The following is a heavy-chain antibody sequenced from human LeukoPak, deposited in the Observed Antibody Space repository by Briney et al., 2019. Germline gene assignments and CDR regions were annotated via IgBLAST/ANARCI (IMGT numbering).Heavy chain of an antibody. CDR2: IYYSGST. CDR3: ARHRPSSSWFDY. J-gene: IGHJ4*02. CDR1: GGSISSYY. Sequence: SETLSLTCTVSGGSISSYYWSWIRQPPGKGLEWIRYIYYSGSTNYNPSLKSRVTMSVDTSKNQFSLKLSSVTAADTAVYYCARHRPSSSWFDYWGQGTLVTVSS. V-gene: IGHV4-59*08. D-gene: IGHD6-13*01.